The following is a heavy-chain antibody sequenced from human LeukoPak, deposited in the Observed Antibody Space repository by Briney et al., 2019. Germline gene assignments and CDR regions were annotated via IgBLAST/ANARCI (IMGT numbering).Heavy chain of an antibody. Sequence: VASVKVSCKASGYTFTSYAMNWVRQAPGQGLEWMGWINTNTGNPTHAQGFTGRFVFSLDTSVSTAYLQISSLKAEDTAVYYCARDTAGYSSSWYDYWGQGTLVTVSS. CDR2: INTNTGNP. D-gene: IGHD6-13*01. J-gene: IGHJ4*02. CDR1: GYTFTSYA. V-gene: IGHV7-4-1*02. CDR3: ARDTAGYSSSWYDY.